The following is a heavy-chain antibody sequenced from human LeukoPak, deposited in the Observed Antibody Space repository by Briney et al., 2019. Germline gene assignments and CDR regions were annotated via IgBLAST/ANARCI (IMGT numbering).Heavy chain of an antibody. Sequence: GASVKVSCKASGYTFTSYGISWVRQAPGQGLEWMGWISAYNGNTNYAQKLQGRVTMTTDTSTSTAYMELRSLRSDDTAVYYCARDSYCSSTSCYTPIDYWGQGTLVTVSS. J-gene: IGHJ4*02. D-gene: IGHD2-2*01. V-gene: IGHV1-18*01. CDR2: ISAYNGNT. CDR3: ARDSYCSSTSCYTPIDY. CDR1: GYTFTSYG.